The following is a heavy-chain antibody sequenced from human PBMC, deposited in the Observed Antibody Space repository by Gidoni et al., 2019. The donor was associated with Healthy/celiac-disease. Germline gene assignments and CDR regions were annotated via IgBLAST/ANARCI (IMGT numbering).Heavy chain of an antibody. J-gene: IGHJ3*02. CDR3: ARPLNSNYPDDAFDI. Sequence: QLQLQESGPGLVKPSETLSLTCTVSGGSISSSSYYWGWIRQPPGKGLEWIGSIYYSWSTYYNPSLKSRVTISVDTSKNQFSLKLSSVTAADTAVYYCARPLNSNYPDDAFDIWCQGTMVTVSS. CDR1: GGSISSSSYY. D-gene: IGHD4-4*01. CDR2: IYYSWST. V-gene: IGHV4-39*01.